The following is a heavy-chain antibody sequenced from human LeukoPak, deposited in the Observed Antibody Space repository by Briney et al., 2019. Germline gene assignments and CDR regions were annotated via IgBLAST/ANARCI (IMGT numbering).Heavy chain of an antibody. Sequence: TGGSLRLSCAASGFTFSTYSMNWVRQAPGKGLEWVSSISSSSTYIKYADSVKGRFTTSRDDAKSSLFLQMISLRADDTAVYYCARPGRGPGDFYYMDVWGKGTTVTVSS. V-gene: IGHV3-21*06. CDR3: ARPGRGPGDFYYMDV. CDR1: GFTFSTYS. J-gene: IGHJ6*03. D-gene: IGHD1-14*01. CDR2: ISSSSTYI.